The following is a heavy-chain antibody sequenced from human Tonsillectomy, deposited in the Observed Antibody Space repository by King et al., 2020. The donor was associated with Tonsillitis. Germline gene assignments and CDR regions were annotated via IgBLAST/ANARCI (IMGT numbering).Heavy chain of an antibody. D-gene: IGHD3-10*01. CDR1: GFTFSSYT. CDR2: ISSTSSYI. Sequence: QLVQSGGGLVKPGGSLRLSCAASGFTFSSYTMNWVRQAPGKGLEWVSSISSTSSYIYYTDSLKGRFTISRDNAKNSLYLQMNSLRAEDTAVYYCARNGFDYYGSGSYYGNWFDPWVQGTLVTVSS. J-gene: IGHJ5*02. CDR3: ARNGFDYYGSGSYYGNWFDP. V-gene: IGHV3-21*01.